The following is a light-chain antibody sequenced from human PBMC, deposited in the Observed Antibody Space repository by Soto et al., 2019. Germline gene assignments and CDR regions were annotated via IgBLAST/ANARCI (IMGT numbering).Light chain of an antibody. V-gene: IGKV3-20*01. CDR1: QTLTSNF. Sequence: EIVLTQSPGTLPLSPGERATLSCRASQTLTSNFLAWYQQQPGQAPRLLIYHASRRATGIPDRFSGSGSGTDFTLTISRLEPEDFAVYYCQQYEDSHPLTFGGGTKVEIK. CDR2: HAS. J-gene: IGKJ4*01. CDR3: QQYEDSHPLT.